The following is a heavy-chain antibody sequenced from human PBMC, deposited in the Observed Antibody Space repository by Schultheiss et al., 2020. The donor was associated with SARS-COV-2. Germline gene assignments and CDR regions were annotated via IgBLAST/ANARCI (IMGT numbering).Heavy chain of an antibody. V-gene: IGHV4-30-4*01. CDR1: GGSISSGGYY. D-gene: IGHD3-3*01. CDR3: ARAFWSGYRYYYGMDV. J-gene: IGHJ6*02. CDR2: IYYSGST. Sequence: SETLSLTCTVSGGSISSGGYYWSWIRQYPGKGLEWIGYIYYSGSTYYNPSLKSRVTISVDRSKNQFSLKLSSVTAADTAVYYCARAFWSGYRYYYGMDVWGQGTTVTVSS.